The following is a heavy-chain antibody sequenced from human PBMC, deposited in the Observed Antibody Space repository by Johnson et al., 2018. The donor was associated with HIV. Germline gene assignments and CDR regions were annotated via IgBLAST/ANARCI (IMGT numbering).Heavy chain of an antibody. V-gene: IGHV3-66*01. CDR2: IYSGGST. D-gene: IGHD3-10*01. Sequence: EKLVESGGGVVQPGRSLRLSCAASGFTFSGKYMTWVRQAPGKGLEWVSLIYSGGSTYYADSVKGRFSISRDNSKNTLYLQMNSLRAEDTAVYYCAKGGLWFGAYHAFDIWGEGTMGTVSS. CDR3: AKGGLWFGAYHAFDI. CDR1: GFTFSGKY. J-gene: IGHJ3*02.